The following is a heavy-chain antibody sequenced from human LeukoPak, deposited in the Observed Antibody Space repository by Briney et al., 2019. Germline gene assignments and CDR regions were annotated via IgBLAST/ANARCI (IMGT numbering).Heavy chain of an antibody. D-gene: IGHD6-19*01. CDR1: GFMFSGYE. J-gene: IGHJ4*02. CDR3: ARDYSGWSLGY. CDR2: ICNSGNTR. Sequence: GGSLRLSCSASGFMFSGYEMNWVRQAPGKGLEWFSYICNSGNTRFYADSVQGRFTISRDNAKNSLYLQINSLRAEDTAIYYCARDYSGWSLGYWGQGTLVTVSS. V-gene: IGHV3-48*03.